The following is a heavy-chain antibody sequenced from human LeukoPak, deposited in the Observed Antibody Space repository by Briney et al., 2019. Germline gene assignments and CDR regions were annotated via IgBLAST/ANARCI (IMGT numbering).Heavy chain of an antibody. Sequence: GGSLRLSCAASGFIFSSYSMNWVRQAPGKGLEWVSSISSSTIYIYYADSVKGRFTISRDNAKNSLYLQMNSLRAEDTAVYYCARGPRGNWNYPPWDYWGQGTLVTVSS. J-gene: IGHJ4*02. CDR1: GFIFSSYS. CDR2: ISSSTIYI. D-gene: IGHD1-7*01. CDR3: ARGPRGNWNYPPWDY. V-gene: IGHV3-21*01.